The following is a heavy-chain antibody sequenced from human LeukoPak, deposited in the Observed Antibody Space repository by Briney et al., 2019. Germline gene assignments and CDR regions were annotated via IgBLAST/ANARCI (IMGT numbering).Heavy chain of an antibody. V-gene: IGHV1-46*01. J-gene: IGHJ4*02. D-gene: IGHD3-16*02. Sequence: ASVKVSCKASGGTFSSYAISWVRQAPGQGLEWMGIINPSGGSTSYAQKFQGRVTMTRDTSTSTAYMELRSLRSDDTAVYYCARDHDYVWGSYPTGFDYWGQGTLVTVSP. CDR1: GGTFSSYA. CDR2: INPSGGST. CDR3: ARDHDYVWGSYPTGFDY.